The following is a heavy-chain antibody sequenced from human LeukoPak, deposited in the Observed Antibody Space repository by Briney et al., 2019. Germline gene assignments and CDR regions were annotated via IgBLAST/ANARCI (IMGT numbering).Heavy chain of an antibody. CDR3: ARVSRSGYDSRGAFDI. CDR2: IYTSGST. Sequence: PSETLSLTCTVSGGSISSGSYYWSWIRQPAGKGLEWIGRIYTSGSTNYNPSLKSRVTMSVDTSKNQFSLKLSSVTAADTAVYYCARVSRSGYDSRGAFDIWGQGTMVTVSS. CDR1: GGSISSGSYY. V-gene: IGHV4-61*02. J-gene: IGHJ3*02. D-gene: IGHD3-22*01.